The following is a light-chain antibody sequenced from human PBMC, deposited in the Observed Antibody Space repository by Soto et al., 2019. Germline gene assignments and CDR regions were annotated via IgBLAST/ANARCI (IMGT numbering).Light chain of an antibody. CDR3: QQVNTYT. CDR1: LGISTY. J-gene: IGKJ3*01. V-gene: IGKV1-9*01. Sequence: DIPLTQSPSFLSASVGDRVTITCRASLGISTYLAWYQQKPGKAPNLLIYAASTLQSGVPSRFSGSGSGTEFTLTISSLQPEDFAPYYCQQVNTYTFGPGTKVDIK. CDR2: AAS.